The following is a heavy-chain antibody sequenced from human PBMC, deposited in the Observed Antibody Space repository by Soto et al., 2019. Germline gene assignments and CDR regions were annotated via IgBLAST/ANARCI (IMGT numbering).Heavy chain of an antibody. V-gene: IGHV3-21*01. D-gene: IGHD5-12*01. CDR1: GFTFSTYA. Sequence: PGGSLRLSCAASGFTFSTYAMNWVRQAPGKGLEWVSSISSSSSLRYYADSVKGRLTVSRDNAKNSLYLQMNSLRAEDTAVYYCARGAPGRDGYNLDFQHWGQGT. J-gene: IGHJ1*01. CDR2: ISSSSSLR. CDR3: ARGAPGRDGYNLDFQH.